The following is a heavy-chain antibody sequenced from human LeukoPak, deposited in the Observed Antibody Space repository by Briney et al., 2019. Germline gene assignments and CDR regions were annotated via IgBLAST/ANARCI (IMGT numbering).Heavy chain of an antibody. Sequence: SQTLSLTCTVSGGSVSSDNYYWGWIRQPAGKGLEWIGRIYTSGSINYNPSLEGRVTISVDTSKNQFSLKLSSVTAADTAVYYCAGEHGFDSSGYYFPHHWGQGTLVTVSS. CDR3: AGEHGFDSSGYYFPHH. D-gene: IGHD3-22*01. CDR2: IYTSGSI. V-gene: IGHV4-61*02. CDR1: GGSVSSDNYY. J-gene: IGHJ5*02.